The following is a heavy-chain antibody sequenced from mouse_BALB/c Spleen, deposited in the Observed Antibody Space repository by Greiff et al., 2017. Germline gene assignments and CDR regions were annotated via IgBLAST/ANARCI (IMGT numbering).Heavy chain of an antibody. D-gene: IGHD2-10*01. CDR1: GFAFSSYD. V-gene: IGHV5-12-1*01. J-gene: IGHJ3*01. CDR2: ISSGGGST. Sequence: EVKVVESGGGLVKPGGSLKLSCAASGFAFSSYDMSWVRQTPEKRLEWVAYISSGGGSTYYPDTVKGRFTISRDNAKNTLYLQMSSLKSEDTAMYYCARTYYGNGFAYWGQGTLVTVSA. CDR3: ARTYYGNGFAY.